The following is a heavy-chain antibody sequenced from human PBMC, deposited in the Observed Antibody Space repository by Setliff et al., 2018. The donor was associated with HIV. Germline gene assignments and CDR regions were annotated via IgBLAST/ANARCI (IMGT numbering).Heavy chain of an antibody. J-gene: IGHJ1*01. V-gene: IGHV1-69*05. Sequence: GASVKVSCKASGDTFNNCAVTWVRQAPGQGLEWMGGSIPLFGTTNYAQKFQGRVTMTRNTATNTVYMEMSGLRSEDTAVFYCARVAVPGLAYFPHWGQGTLVTAPQ. CDR1: GDTFNNCA. CDR3: ARVAVPGLAYFPH. CDR2: SIPLFGTT. D-gene: IGHD6-19*01.